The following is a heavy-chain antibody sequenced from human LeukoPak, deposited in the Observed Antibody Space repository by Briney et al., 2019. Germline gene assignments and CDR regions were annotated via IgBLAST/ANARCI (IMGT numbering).Heavy chain of an antibody. V-gene: IGHV3-11*01. D-gene: IGHD2-2*01. CDR1: GFTFSDYY. J-gene: IGHJ6*02. Sequence: PGGSLRLSCAASGFTFSDYYMSWIRQAPGKGLEWVSYISSSGSTIYCADSVKGRFTISRDNAKNSLYLQMNSLRAEDTAVYYCARAGAHGYCSSTSCSYYYYYGMDVWGQGTTVTVSS. CDR3: ARAGAHGYCSSTSCSYYYYYGMDV. CDR2: ISSSGSTI.